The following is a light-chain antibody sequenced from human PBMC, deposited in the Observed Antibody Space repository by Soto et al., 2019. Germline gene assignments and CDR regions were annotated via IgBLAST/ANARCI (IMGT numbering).Light chain of an antibody. CDR3: LQYNSYPVT. V-gene: IGKV1-5*03. CDR2: KAS. Sequence: IQMTQSPSTLSASVGDRVTITCRASQSISYWLAWYQQKPGKVPEVLIYKASSLGSGVPPRFSGSGSGTEFTVTISSLQPDDFATYYCLQYNSYPVTFGGGTRVEIK. CDR1: QSISYW. J-gene: IGKJ4*01.